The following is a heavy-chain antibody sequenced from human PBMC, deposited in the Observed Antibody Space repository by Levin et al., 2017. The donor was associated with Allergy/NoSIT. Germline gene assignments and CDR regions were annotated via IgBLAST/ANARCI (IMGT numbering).Heavy chain of an antibody. CDR3: ARVTAVAGPVFDY. CDR1: GYTFTSYY. CDR2: IDPIVGST. Sequence: GESLKISCQASGYTFTSYYMHWVRQAPGQGLEWMGIIDPIVGSTSSPQKFQGRFTMTRDTSTSTVYMELSSLRSEDTAVYYCARVTAVAGPVFDYWGQGTLVTVSS. J-gene: IGHJ4*02. V-gene: IGHV1-46*01. D-gene: IGHD6-19*01.